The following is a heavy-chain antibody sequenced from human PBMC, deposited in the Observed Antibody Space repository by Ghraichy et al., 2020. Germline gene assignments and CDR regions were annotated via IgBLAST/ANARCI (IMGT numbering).Heavy chain of an antibody. CDR1: RFTFSSYA. J-gene: IGHJ4*02. V-gene: IGHV3-23*01. Sequence: GGSLRLSCAASRFTFSSYAMSWVRQAPGKGLEWVSAISSGNTGSTYYADSVKGRFTISRDNSKNTLYLQMISLRAEDTAVYYCAKATTPLGYFDSWGQGTLVTVSS. CDR2: ISSGNTGST. CDR3: AKATTPLGYFDS. D-gene: IGHD2-15*01.